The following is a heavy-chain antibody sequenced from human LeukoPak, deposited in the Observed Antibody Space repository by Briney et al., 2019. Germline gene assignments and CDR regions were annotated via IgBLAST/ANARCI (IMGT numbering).Heavy chain of an antibody. CDR2: IIPIFGTA. V-gene: IGHV1-69*13. CDR1: GYTFTGYY. Sequence: ASVKVSCKASGYTFTGYYMHWVRQAPGQGLEWMGGIIPIFGTANYAQKSQGRVTITADESTSTAYMELSSLRSEDTAVYYCASHSAPYYCSGGSCYLWWFDPWGQGTLVTVSS. D-gene: IGHD2-15*01. J-gene: IGHJ5*02. CDR3: ASHSAPYYCSGGSCYLWWFDP.